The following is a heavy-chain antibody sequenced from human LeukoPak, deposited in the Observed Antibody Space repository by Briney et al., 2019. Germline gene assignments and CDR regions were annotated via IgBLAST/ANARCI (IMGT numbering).Heavy chain of an antibody. V-gene: IGHV3-30-3*01. Sequence: GGSLRLSCAASGFTFSSYAMHWVRQAPGKGLEWVAVISYDGSNKYYADSVKGRFTISRDNSKNTLYLQMNSLRAEDTAVYYCAKASSSWTREFDYWGQGTLVTVSS. CDR2: ISYDGSNK. CDR1: GFTFSSYA. CDR3: AKASSSWTREFDY. J-gene: IGHJ4*02. D-gene: IGHD6-13*01.